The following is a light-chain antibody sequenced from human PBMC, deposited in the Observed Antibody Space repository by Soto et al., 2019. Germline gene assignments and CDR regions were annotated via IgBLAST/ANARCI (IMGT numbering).Light chain of an antibody. J-gene: IGKJ5*01. Sequence: DIQMTQSPSTLSASVGDRVTITCRASQSISSWLAWYQQKPGKAPKLLIYKASSLESGVPSRFSGSGSGTEFTLTISSLQPDDFAPYYCQQHNSYSITFGQGTRLEIK. V-gene: IGKV1-5*03. CDR1: QSISSW. CDR3: QQHNSYSIT. CDR2: KAS.